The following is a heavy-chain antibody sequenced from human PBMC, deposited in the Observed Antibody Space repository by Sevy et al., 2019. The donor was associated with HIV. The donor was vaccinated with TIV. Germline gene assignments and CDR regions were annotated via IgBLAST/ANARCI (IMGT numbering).Heavy chain of an antibody. V-gene: IGHV3-74*01. CDR1: GFTFSSYW. D-gene: IGHD2-15*01. CDR3: VAANTWQDY. J-gene: IGHJ4*02. CDR2: VNSDGSST. Sequence: GGSLRLSCAASGFTFSSYWMHWVRQAPGKGPVWVSGVNSDGSSTNYADSVKGGFTMSRDSAKNTLYLQMNSLRAEDTAVYFCVAANTWQDYWGQGTLVTVSS.